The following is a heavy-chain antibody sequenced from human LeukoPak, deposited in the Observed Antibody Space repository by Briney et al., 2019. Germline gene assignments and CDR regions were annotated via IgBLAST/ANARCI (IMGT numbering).Heavy chain of an antibody. CDR3: ARRVSNWQNYFDF. CDR2: IQYSGST. D-gene: IGHD6-13*01. J-gene: IGHJ4*02. Sequence: SESLSLTCTVAGGSIRSSYYYWGWIRQPPGKGLEWIGYIQYSGSTNNNPSLKSRVALSVDTSKNQFSLNLSSVTAADTAVYYCARRVSNWQNYFDFWGQGTLVTVSS. CDR1: GGSIRSSYYY. V-gene: IGHV4-61*05.